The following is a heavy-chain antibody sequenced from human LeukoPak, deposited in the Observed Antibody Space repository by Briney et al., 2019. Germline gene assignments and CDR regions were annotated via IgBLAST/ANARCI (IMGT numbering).Heavy chain of an antibody. CDR2: IYYSGST. CDR3: ARSSYCSSTNCYKRFDY. Sequence: SETLSLTCTVSGGSISNYYWSWIRQPPGKGLEWIGYIYYSGSTNYKSSLKSRVTISVDTSKNQFSLKLSSVTAADTAVYYCARSSYCSSTNCYKRFDYWGQGTLVTVSS. D-gene: IGHD2-2*02. J-gene: IGHJ4*02. V-gene: IGHV4-59*12. CDR1: GGSISNYY.